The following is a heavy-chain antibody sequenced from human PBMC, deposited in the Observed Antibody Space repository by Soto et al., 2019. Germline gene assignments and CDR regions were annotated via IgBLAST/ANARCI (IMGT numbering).Heavy chain of an antibody. J-gene: IGHJ4*02. CDR3: ARGIGTRYFDY. V-gene: IGHV4-30-4*01. D-gene: IGHD1-1*01. Sequence: SETLSLTCTVSGGSISSGDYYWSWIRQPPGKGLEWIGYIYYSGSTYYNPSLKSRVTISVDTSKNQFSLKLSSVTAADTAVYYCARGIGTRYFDYWGQGTLVTVSS. CDR2: IYYSGST. CDR1: GGSISSGDYY.